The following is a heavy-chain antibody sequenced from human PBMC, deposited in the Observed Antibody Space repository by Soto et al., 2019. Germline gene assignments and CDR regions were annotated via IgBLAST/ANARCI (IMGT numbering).Heavy chain of an antibody. CDR2: IYYSGST. V-gene: IGHV4-34*01. CDR3: ARVGFGELLAHRMAV. D-gene: IGHD3-10*01. CDR1: GESFSGYI. J-gene: IGHJ6*02. Sequence: SETLSLTCAVYGESFSGYIWTWIRQTPGKGLEWIGSIYYSGSTYYNPSLKSRVTISVDTSKNQFSLKLSSVTAADTAVYYCARVGFGELLAHRMAVWGQAPTVP.